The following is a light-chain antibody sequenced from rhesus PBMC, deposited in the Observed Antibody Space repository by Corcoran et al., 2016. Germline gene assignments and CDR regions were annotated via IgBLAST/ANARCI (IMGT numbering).Light chain of an antibody. J-gene: IGKJ3*01. V-gene: IGKV1-25*01. CDR3: QHYYSTPFT. Sequence: DIQMTQSPSSLSASVGDRVTITCRASQGITNDLAWYQQKPGETPTLRIYEASSLQSGIPSRFRGSGAWTDFTLTISSLQPADFATYCCQHYYSTPFTFGPGTKLDIK. CDR1: QGITND. CDR2: EAS.